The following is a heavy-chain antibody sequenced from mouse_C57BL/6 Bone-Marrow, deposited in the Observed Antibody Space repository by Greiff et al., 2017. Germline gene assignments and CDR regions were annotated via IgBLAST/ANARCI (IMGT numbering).Heavy chain of an antibody. D-gene: IGHD2-5*01. J-gene: IGHJ4*01. V-gene: IGHV7-3*01. CDR2: IRNKANGYTT. Sequence: EVQRVEPGGGLVQPGGSLSLSCAASGFTFTDYYMSWVRQPPGKALEWLGFIRNKANGYTTEYSASVKGRFTISRDNSQSILYLQMNALRAEDSATYYCARYKGGSNYGGAMDYWGQGTSVTVSS. CDR3: ARYKGGSNYGGAMDY. CDR1: GFTFTDYY.